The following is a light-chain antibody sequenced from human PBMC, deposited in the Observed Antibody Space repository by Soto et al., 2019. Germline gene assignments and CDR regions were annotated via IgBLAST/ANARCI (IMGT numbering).Light chain of an antibody. CDR1: GSDVGGYNY. V-gene: IGLV2-14*03. CDR2: DVS. J-gene: IGLJ2*01. CDR3: SSYTSGSTRVV. Sequence: QSALTQPASVSGSPGQSITISCTGTGSDVGGYNYVSWYQQHPGKAPKVMIYDVSKRSSGISNRFSGSKSGNTASLTISGLQIEDEADYYCSSYTSGSTRVVFGGGTKLTVL.